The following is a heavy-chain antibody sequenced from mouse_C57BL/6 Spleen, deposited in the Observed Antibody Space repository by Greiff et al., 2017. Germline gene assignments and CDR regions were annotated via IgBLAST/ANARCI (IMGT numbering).Heavy chain of an antibody. D-gene: IGHD2-4*01. V-gene: IGHV2-9-1*01. Sequence: VQLQQSGPGLVAPSQSLSITCTVSGFSLTSYALSWVRQPPGKGLEWLGVIWTGGGTNYNSALKSRLSISKDNSKSQVFLKMNSLQTEDTARYYCARKRGYYDYDEKDYYAMDYWGQGTSVTVSS. CDR1: GFSLTSYA. CDR3: ARKRGYYDYDEKDYYAMDY. CDR2: IWTGGGT. J-gene: IGHJ4*01.